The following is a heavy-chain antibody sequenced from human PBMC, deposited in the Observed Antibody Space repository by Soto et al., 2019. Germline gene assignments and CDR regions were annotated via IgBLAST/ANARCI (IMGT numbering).Heavy chain of an antibody. J-gene: IGHJ4*02. V-gene: IGHV3-30-3*01. CDR1: GFTFSSYA. Sequence: QVQLVESGGGVVQPGRSLRLSCAASGFTFSSYAMHWVRQAPGKGLEWVAVISYDGSNKYYADSVKGRFTISRDNSKNTLYLQMNSLRAEDTAVYYCARGVGGTAMVRLRQPVHYWGQGTLVTVSS. CDR3: ARGVGGTAMVRLRQPVHY. D-gene: IGHD5-18*01. CDR2: ISYDGSNK.